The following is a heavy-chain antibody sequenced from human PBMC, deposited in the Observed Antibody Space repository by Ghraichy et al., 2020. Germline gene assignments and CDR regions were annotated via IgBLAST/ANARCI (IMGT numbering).Heavy chain of an antibody. V-gene: IGHV4-34*01. Sequence: SETLSLTCAVYGGSFSGYYWSWIRQPPGKGLEWIGEINHSGSTNYNPSLKSRVTISVDTSKNQFSLKLSSVTAADTAVYYCARGQYYDFWSGYYAHRTRFDYWGQGTLVTVSS. CDR1: GGSFSGYY. CDR2: INHSGST. J-gene: IGHJ4*02. D-gene: IGHD3-3*01. CDR3: ARGQYYDFWSGYYAHRTRFDY.